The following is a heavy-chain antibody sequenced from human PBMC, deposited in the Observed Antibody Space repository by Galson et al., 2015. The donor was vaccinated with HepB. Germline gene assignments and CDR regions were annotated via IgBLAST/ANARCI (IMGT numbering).Heavy chain of an antibody. V-gene: IGHV1-2*04. CDR2: INPNSGGT. Sequence: SVKVSCKASGYTFTGYYMHWVRQAPGQGLEWMGWINPNSGGTNYAQKFQGWVTMTRDTSISTAYMELSRLRSDDTAVYYCARDLRGSVAGHYYYYYGMDVWGQGTTVTVSS. J-gene: IGHJ6*02. D-gene: IGHD2-15*01. CDR3: ARDLRGSVAGHYYYYYGMDV. CDR1: GYTFTGYY.